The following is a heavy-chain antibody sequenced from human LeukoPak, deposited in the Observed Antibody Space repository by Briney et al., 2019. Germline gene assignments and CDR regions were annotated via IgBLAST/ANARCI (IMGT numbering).Heavy chain of an antibody. CDR1: GFTFSSYW. J-gene: IGHJ5*02. Sequence: PGGSLRLSCAASGFTFSSYWMSWVRPAPGEGREWVANIKQDGSEKYYVESVKGRFTISRDNAKNTLYLQMNSLRAEDTAVYYCARFLLQGTTGESWFDPWGQGTLVTVSS. D-gene: IGHD1-1*01. V-gene: IGHV3-7*01. CDR3: ARFLLQGTTGESWFDP. CDR2: IKQDGSEK.